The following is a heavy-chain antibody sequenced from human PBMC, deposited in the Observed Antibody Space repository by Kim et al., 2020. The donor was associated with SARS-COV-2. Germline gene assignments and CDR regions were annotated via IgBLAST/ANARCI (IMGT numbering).Heavy chain of an antibody. Sequence: GGSLRLSCAASGFTFSNYTIHWVRQAPGKGLEYVSGISSNGGSTYYANSVKGRFTISRDNSKNTLFLQMCSLRADDMAVYYCARGRRIVGTTTSYSGMDVWGQGTTVTVSS. J-gene: IGHJ6*02. CDR1: GFTFSNYT. V-gene: IGHV3-64*01. D-gene: IGHD1-26*01. CDR3: ARGRRIVGTTTSYSGMDV. CDR2: ISSNGGST.